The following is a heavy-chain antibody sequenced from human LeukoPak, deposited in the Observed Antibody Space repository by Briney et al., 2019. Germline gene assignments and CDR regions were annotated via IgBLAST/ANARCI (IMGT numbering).Heavy chain of an antibody. CDR1: GGSISSYY. V-gene: IGHV4-59*01. D-gene: IGHD3-9*01. CDR3: ARDGYYDILTGYYGLDY. J-gene: IGHJ4*02. CDR2: IYYSGST. Sequence: SETLSLTCTVSGGSISSYYWSWIRQPPGKGLEWIGYIYYSGSTNYNPSLKSRVTISVDTSKNQFSLKLSSVTAADTAVYYCARDGYYDILTGYYGLDYWGQGTLVTVSS.